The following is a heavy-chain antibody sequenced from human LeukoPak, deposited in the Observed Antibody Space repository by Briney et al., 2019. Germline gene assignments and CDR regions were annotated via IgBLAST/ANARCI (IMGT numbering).Heavy chain of an antibody. CDR2: ISGSGGST. V-gene: IGHV3-23*01. D-gene: IGHD3-22*01. Sequence: GGSLRPSCAASGFTFSSSAMSWVRQAPGKGLEWVSAISGSGGSTYYADSVKGRFTISRDNSKNTLYLQMNSLRAGDTAVYYCAKTSYYDTSAVLGNWYFDLWGRGTLVTVSS. CDR1: GFTFSSSA. CDR3: AKTSYYDTSAVLGNWYFDL. J-gene: IGHJ2*01.